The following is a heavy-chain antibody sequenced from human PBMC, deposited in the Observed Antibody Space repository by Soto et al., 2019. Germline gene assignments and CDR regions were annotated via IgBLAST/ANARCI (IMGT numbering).Heavy chain of an antibody. J-gene: IGHJ5*02. V-gene: IGHV4-30-2*01. CDR1: GGSISSGGYS. D-gene: IGHD3-10*01. Sequence: SETLSLTGAVSGGSISSGGYSWSWIRQPPGKGLEWIGYIYHSGSTYYNPSLKSRVTISVDRSKNQFSLKLSSVTAADTAVYYCSRFGESSNWFDPWGQGTLVTVSS. CDR3: SRFGESSNWFDP. CDR2: IYHSGST.